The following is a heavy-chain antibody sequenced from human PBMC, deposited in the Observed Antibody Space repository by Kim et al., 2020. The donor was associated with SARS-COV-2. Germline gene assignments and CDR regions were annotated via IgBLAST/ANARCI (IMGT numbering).Heavy chain of an antibody. CDR2: ISSSGSTI. J-gene: IGHJ4*02. Sequence: GGSLRLSCAASGFTFSDYYMSWIRQAPGKGLEWVSYISSSGSTIYYADSVKGRFTISRDNAKNSLYLQMNSLRAEDTAVYYCARDPTLLDYDILTGYPLCGQGTLVTVSS. V-gene: IGHV3-11*04. D-gene: IGHD3-9*01. CDR1: GFTFSDYY. CDR3: ARDPTLLDYDILTGYPL.